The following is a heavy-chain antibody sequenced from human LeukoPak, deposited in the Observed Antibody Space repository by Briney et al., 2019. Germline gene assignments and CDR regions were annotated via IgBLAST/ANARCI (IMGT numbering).Heavy chain of an antibody. D-gene: IGHD6-13*01. CDR2: IIPIFGIA. J-gene: IGHJ3*02. Sequence: SVKVSCKASGGTFSSYAISWVRQAPGQGLEWMGGIIPIFGIANYAQEFQGRVTITADKSTSTAYMELSSLRSEDTAVYYCARELAAAGVDAFDIWGQGTMVTVSS. CDR3: ARELAAAGVDAFDI. V-gene: IGHV1-69*17. CDR1: GGTFSSYA.